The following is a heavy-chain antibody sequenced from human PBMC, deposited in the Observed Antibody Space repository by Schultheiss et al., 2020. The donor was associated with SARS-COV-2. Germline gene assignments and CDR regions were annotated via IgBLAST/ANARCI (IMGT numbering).Heavy chain of an antibody. CDR2: IKQDGSEK. Sequence: GGSLRLSCAASGFTFSSYWMSWVRQAPGKGLEWVANIKQDGSEKYYVDSVKGRFTISRDNAKNSLYLQMNSLRAEDTAVYYCAKSNDRIAAASVDFWGLGTLVTVSS. J-gene: IGHJ4*02. V-gene: IGHV3-7*03. CDR1: GFTFSSYW. D-gene: IGHD6-13*01. CDR3: AKSNDRIAAASVDF.